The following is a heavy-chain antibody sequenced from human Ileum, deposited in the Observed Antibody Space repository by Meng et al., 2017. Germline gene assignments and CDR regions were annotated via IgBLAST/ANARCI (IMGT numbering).Heavy chain of an antibody. CDR3: ARGVVSGSHYNTY. D-gene: IGHD3-10*01. V-gene: IGHV4-4*02. CDR1: GGSISSSIW. Sequence: VQLQESGPGLVKPSGTLSLTCAVSGGSISSSIWWSWVRQPPEKGLEWIGEIHHSGTTNYSPSLKSRLTISVDKLKNQFPLKLQSVTAADTAVYFCARGVVSGSHYNTYWGQGILVTVSS. CDR2: IHHSGTT. J-gene: IGHJ4*02.